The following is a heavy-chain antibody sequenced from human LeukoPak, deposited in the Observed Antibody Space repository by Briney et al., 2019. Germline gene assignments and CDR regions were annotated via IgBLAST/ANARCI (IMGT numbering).Heavy chain of an antibody. Sequence: PSETLSLTCNVSGGSISDTSYYWGWIRQPPGKGLDWIGSIYHTGTTYYSPSLKSRVTISVHTSKNHFSLELSSVTAADTAVYYCARHDSYEYYFDFWGQGTLVSVSS. V-gene: IGHV4-39*01. CDR2: IYHTGTT. D-gene: IGHD5-12*01. CDR1: GGSISDTSYY. J-gene: IGHJ4*02. CDR3: ARHDSYEYYFDF.